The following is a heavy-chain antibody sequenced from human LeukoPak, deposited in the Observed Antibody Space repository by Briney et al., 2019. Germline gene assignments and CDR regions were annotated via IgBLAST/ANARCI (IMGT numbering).Heavy chain of an antibody. CDR2: INPNSGGT. Sequence: ASVKASRKASGYTFTAYYIHWVRQAPGQGLECMGWINPNSGGTDYAQKFQGRVTMTRDTSISTAYMELSRLRSDDTAVYYCARAPASYAFDIWGQGTLVTVSS. J-gene: IGHJ3*02. CDR1: GYTFTAYY. V-gene: IGHV1-2*02. CDR3: ARAPASYAFDI.